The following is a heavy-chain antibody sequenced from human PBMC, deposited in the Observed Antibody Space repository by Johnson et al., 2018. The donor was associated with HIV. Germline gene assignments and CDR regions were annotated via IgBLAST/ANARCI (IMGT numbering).Heavy chain of an antibody. CDR1: GFTFSSYW. J-gene: IGHJ3*02. V-gene: IGHV3-74*03. CDR2: INSDGVYK. Sequence: EMQLVESGGGVVQPGRSLRLSCAASGFTFSSYWMHWVRQAPGKGLVWVSRINSDGVYKHHAESVRGRFTISRDNYKNTLYLQMNSLRAEDTAVYYCAREVNAFDIWGQGTVVTVSS. D-gene: IGHD3-22*01. CDR3: AREVNAFDI.